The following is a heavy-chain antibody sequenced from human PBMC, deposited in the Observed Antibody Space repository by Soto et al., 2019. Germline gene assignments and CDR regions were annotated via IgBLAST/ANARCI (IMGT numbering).Heavy chain of an antibody. CDR1: GYTFTSYG. Sequence: GASVKVSCKASGYTFTSYGISWVRQAPGQGLEWMGWISAYNGNTNYAQKLQGRVTMTTDTSTSTAYMELRSLRSDDTAVYYCAREPSDRFDRPGAFDIWGQGTMVTVSS. D-gene: IGHD3-9*01. CDR2: ISAYNGNT. V-gene: IGHV1-18*01. J-gene: IGHJ3*02. CDR3: AREPSDRFDRPGAFDI.